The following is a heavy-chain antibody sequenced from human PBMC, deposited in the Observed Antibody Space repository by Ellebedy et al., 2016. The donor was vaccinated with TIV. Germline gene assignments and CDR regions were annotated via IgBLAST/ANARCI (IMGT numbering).Heavy chain of an antibody. V-gene: IGHV1-2*02. J-gene: IGHJ4*02. Sequence: AASVKVSCKASGYTFTAYYVHWVRQAPGQGLEWMGWINTNSGGTNSAQHFQGRVAMTRDTSISTAYMVLSSLASDDTAVYYCARAPMVADERGRSFDHWGQGTLVTVSS. D-gene: IGHD4/OR15-4a*01. CDR2: INTNSGGT. CDR3: ARAPMVADERGRSFDH. CDR1: GYTFTAYY.